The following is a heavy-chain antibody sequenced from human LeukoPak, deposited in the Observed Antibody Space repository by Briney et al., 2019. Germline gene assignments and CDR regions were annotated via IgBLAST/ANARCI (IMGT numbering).Heavy chain of an antibody. CDR2: INWNGGST. V-gene: IGHV3-20*04. J-gene: IGHJ6*03. Sequence: GGSLRLSCAASGFIFDDYGMSWVRQGPGKGLEWVSGINWNGGSTGYADSVKGRFTISRDNAKNSLYLQINSLRAEDTAVYYCAKDATAVVGTVYMDVWGKGTTVTISS. CDR1: GFIFDDYG. CDR3: AKDATAVVGTVYMDV. D-gene: IGHD6-13*01.